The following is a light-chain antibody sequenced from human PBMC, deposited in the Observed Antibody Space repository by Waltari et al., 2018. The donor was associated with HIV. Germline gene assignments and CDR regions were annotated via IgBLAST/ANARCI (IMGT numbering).Light chain of an antibody. CDR1: HGVSSS. V-gene: IGKV3-15*01. J-gene: IGKJ1*01. CDR3: QQYYNWPPWT. CDR2: GAS. Sequence: EIVMTQSPATLSVSPGERATLSCRASHGVSSSLAWYQQRPGEATRLLIYGASTRAAGIPSRFSGSGSGTEFTLTISSLQSEDFALYYCQQYYNWPPWTFGQGTKVEIK.